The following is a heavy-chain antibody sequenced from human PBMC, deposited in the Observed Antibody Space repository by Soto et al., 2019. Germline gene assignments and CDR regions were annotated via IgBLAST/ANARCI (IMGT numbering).Heavy chain of an antibody. D-gene: IGHD6-19*01. CDR3: ARWQSSGWYLDV. Sequence: EVQLVESGGGLVQPGGSLRLSFAASGLTFNNYWMSWVRQAPGKGLEWVASINQDGTLKYYVDSVKGRFTISRDNAQNSFFLQMISLRAEDTAVYYCARWQSSGWYLDVWGQGTLLSVSS. V-gene: IGHV3-7*03. CDR1: GLTFNNYW. J-gene: IGHJ4*02. CDR2: INQDGTLK.